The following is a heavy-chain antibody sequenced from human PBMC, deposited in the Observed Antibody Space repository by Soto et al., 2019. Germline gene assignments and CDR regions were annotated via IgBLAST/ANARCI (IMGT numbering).Heavy chain of an antibody. CDR3: AKDTQYRYYYGMDV. CDR2: ISWNSGSI. Sequence: TGGSLRLSCAASGFTFDDYAMHWVRQAPGKGLEWVSGISWNSGSIGYADSVKGRFTISRDNAKNSLYLQMNSLRAEDTALYYCAKDTQYRYYYGMDVWGQGTTVTVSS. J-gene: IGHJ6*02. V-gene: IGHV3-9*01. CDR1: GFTFDDYA. D-gene: IGHD3-16*02.